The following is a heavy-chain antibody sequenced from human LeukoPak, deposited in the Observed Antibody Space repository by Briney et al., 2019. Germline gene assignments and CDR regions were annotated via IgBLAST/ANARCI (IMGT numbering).Heavy chain of an antibody. J-gene: IGHJ3*02. CDR3: ARADDAFDI. V-gene: IGHV4-34*01. CDR1: GFTFSDYY. Sequence: GSLRLSCAASGFTFSDYYMSWIRQPPGKGLEWIGEINHSGSTNYNPSLKSRVTISVDTSKNQFSLKLSSVTAADTAVYYCARADDAFDIWGQGTMVTVSS. CDR2: INHSGST.